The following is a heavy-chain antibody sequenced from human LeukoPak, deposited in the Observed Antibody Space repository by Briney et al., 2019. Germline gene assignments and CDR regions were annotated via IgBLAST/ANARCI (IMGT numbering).Heavy chain of an antibody. CDR2: ISYDGSNK. V-gene: IGHV3-30-3*01. CDR3: AREPRGYSYHFDY. CDR1: GFTFSSYA. D-gene: IGHD5-18*01. J-gene: IGHJ4*02. Sequence: GGSPRLSCAASGFTFSSYAMHWVRQAPGKGLEWVAVISYDGSNKYYADSVKGRFTISRDNSKNTLYLQMNSLRAEDTAVYYCAREPRGYSYHFDYWGQGTLVTVSS.